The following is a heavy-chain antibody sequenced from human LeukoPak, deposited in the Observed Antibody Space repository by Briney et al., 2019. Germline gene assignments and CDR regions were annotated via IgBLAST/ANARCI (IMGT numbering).Heavy chain of an antibody. J-gene: IGHJ4*02. CDR3: ETTMSSSWSPYHFDY. CDR2: ISGSGGST. Sequence: PGQSLRLSCAASGFTFSSYAMSWVRQAPGKGLEWDSAISGSGGSTYHADSVKGRFTISRDNSKNTLFLQMNSLRAEDTAVYYCETTMSSSWSPYHFDYWGQGTLVTVSS. CDR1: GFTFSSYA. D-gene: IGHD6-13*01. V-gene: IGHV3-23*01.